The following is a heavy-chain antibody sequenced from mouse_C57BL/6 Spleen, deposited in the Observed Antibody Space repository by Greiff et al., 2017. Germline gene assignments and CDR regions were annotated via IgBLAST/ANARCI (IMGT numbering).Heavy chain of an antibody. CDR2: IDPSDSYT. V-gene: IGHV1-59*01. CDR3: ARCLYDYDYAMDY. CDR1: GYNFTSYW. Sequence: VQLQQPGAALVRPGTSVTLSCKASGYNFTSYWMHWVKQRPGQGLEWIGVIDPSDSYTNYNQKVKGKATLTVDTSSSTAYMQLSSLTSEDSAVYYCARCLYDYDYAMDYWGQGTSVTVSS. D-gene: IGHD2-4*01. J-gene: IGHJ4*01.